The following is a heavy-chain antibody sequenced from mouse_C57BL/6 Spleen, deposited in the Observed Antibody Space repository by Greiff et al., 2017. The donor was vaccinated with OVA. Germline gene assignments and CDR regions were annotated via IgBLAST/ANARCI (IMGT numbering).Heavy chain of an antibody. CDR1: GFTFSDYG. D-gene: IGHD1-1*01. CDR2: ISSGSSTI. CDR3: ARPHYGTSCAY. J-gene: IGHJ3*01. V-gene: IGHV5-17*01. Sequence: EVKVEESGGGLVKPGGSLKLSCAASGFTFSDYGMHWVRQAPEKGLEWVAYISSGSSTIYYADTVKGRFTISRDNAKNTLFLQMTSLRSEDTAMYYCARPHYGTSCAYWGQGTLVTVAA.